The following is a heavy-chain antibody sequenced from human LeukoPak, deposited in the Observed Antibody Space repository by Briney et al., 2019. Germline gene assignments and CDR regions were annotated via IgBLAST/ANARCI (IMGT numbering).Heavy chain of an antibody. V-gene: IGHV4-59*01. D-gene: IGHD3-22*01. CDR1: SGSISSYY. CDR2: IYYSGST. CDR3: ARGKTYYDISKDAFDI. J-gene: IGHJ3*02. Sequence: SETLSLTCTVSSGSISSYYWSWIRQPPGKGLEWIGYIYYSGSTNYNPSLKNRVTISVDTSKNQFSLKLSSVTAADTAVYYCARGKTYYDISKDAFDIWGQGTMVTVSS.